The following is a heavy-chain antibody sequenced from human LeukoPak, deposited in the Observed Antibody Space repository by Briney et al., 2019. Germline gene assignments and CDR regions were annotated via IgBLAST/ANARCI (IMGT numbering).Heavy chain of an antibody. V-gene: IGHV3-23*01. CDR3: AKGSGGVTTTIDH. CDR2: ISYSGST. Sequence: PGGSLRLSCAASGFTFSSYAMNWVRQAPGKGLEWVSSISYSGSTYYAHSVKGRFTISRVNSKSTLYLQMNSLRAEDTALYYCAKGSGGVTTTIDHWGQGTLVSASS. J-gene: IGHJ4*02. D-gene: IGHD2-21*02. CDR1: GFTFSSYA.